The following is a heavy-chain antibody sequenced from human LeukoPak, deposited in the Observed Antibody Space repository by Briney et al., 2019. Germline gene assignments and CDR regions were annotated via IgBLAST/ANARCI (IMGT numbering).Heavy chain of an antibody. CDR3: ARQSDSGDFWYFDL. V-gene: IGHV4-4*07. CDR2: SSTSGTT. CDR1: GDSISSYY. D-gene: IGHD4-17*01. Sequence: SETLSLTCTVSGDSISSYYWSWIRQPAGKGLEWIGRSSTSGTTNSNPSLESRVTMSVDTSKNQFSLKLTSVTAADTAVYYCARQSDSGDFWYFDLWGRGTLVTVSS. J-gene: IGHJ2*01.